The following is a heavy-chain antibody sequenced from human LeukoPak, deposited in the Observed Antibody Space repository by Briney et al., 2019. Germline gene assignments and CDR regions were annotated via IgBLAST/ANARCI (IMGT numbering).Heavy chain of an antibody. J-gene: IGHJ4*02. CDR3: ARVSVGDGYNFPYDY. CDR2: IIPIFGTA. Sequence: SVKVSFKSSGCTFRNYPIHWLRQAPGQRLEWMGGIIPIFGTATYAPKFQGRVTITAEESTSTAYMELSSLRSEDTAVYYCARVSVGDGYNFPYDYWGQGTLVTVSP. V-gene: IGHV1-69*13. CDR1: GCTFRNYP. D-gene: IGHD5-24*01.